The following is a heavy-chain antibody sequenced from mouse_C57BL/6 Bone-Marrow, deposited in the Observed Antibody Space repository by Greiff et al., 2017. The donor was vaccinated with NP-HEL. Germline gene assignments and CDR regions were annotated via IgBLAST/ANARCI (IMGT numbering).Heavy chain of an antibody. V-gene: IGHV5-6*02. J-gene: IGHJ3*01. D-gene: IGHD2-3*01. CDR3: ARHPLYDGYPFAY. CDR2: ISSGGSYT. CDR1: GFTFSSYG. Sequence: DVKLVESGGDLVKPGGSLKLSCAASGFTFSSYGMSWVRQTPDKRLEWVATISSGGSYTYYPDSVKGRFTISRDNAKNTLYLQMSSLKSEDTAMYYCARHPLYDGYPFAYWGQGTLVTVSA.